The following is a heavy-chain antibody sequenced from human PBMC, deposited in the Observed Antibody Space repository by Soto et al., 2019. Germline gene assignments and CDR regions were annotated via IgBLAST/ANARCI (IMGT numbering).Heavy chain of an antibody. CDR3: ARRPGSIVVVPATFDY. J-gene: IGHJ4*02. CDR1: GGSISSSSYY. D-gene: IGHD2-2*01. Sequence: SETLSLTCTVSGGSISSSSYYWGWIRQPPGKGLEWIGSIYYSGSTYYNPSLKSRVTISVDTSKNQFSLKLSSVTAADTAVYYCARRPGSIVVVPATFDYWGQGTLVTVSS. V-gene: IGHV4-39*01. CDR2: IYYSGST.